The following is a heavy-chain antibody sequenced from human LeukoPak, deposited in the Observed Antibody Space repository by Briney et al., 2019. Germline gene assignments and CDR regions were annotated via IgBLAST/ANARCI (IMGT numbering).Heavy chain of an antibody. J-gene: IGHJ4*02. CDR3: AKENSIRRYYYDSSGYLDY. Sequence: GGSLRLSCAASGFTFDDYTMHWVRQAPGKGLEWVSLISWDGGSTYYADSVKGRFTISRDNSKNSLYLQMNSPRTEDTALYYCAKENSIRRYYYDSSGYLDYWGQGTLVTVSS. D-gene: IGHD3-22*01. CDR2: ISWDGGST. CDR1: GFTFDDYT. V-gene: IGHV3-43*01.